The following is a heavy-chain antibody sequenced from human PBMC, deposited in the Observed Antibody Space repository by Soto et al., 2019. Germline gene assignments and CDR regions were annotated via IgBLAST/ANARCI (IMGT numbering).Heavy chain of an antibody. V-gene: IGHV1-69*01. D-gene: IGHD1-26*01. CDR1: GGTFSSYA. J-gene: IGHJ6*02. CDR3: ARETAGIVGATYSYYYGMDV. Sequence: QVQLVQSGAEVKKPGSSVKVSCKASGGTFSSYAISWVRQAPGQGLEWMGGIIPIFGTANYAQKFQGRVTITADESTSTAYMELSSMRSEDTAVYYCARETAGIVGATYSYYYGMDVWGQGTTVTVSS. CDR2: IIPIFGTA.